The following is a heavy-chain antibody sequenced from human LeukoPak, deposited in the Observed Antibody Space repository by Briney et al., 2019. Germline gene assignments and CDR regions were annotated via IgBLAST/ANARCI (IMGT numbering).Heavy chain of an antibody. CDR3: ATDPPRGGRGNAFDI. Sequence: ASVTVSCKASGYTFTDYFIHWVRQAPGQGLEWMGWINTNTGGTNYAQKFQGRVTMTEDTSTDTAYMELSSLRSEDTAVYYCATDPPRGGRGNAFDIWGQGTMVTVSS. D-gene: IGHD3-16*01. CDR2: INTNTGGT. V-gene: IGHV1-2*02. J-gene: IGHJ3*02. CDR1: GYTFTDYF.